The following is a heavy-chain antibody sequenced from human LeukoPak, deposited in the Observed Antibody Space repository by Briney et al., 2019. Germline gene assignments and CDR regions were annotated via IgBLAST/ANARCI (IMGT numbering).Heavy chain of an antibody. CDR3: ATRGVEMATINFFEC. J-gene: IGHJ4*02. D-gene: IGHD5-24*01. Sequence: ASVKVSCKASGYTFTNFYVHWVRQAPGQGLEWMAIINPGGGSTTYAQKFHGRVTMTRDTSTSTVYMELSSLRSEDTAVYYRATRGVEMATINFFECWGQGTLVTVSS. CDR2: INPGGGST. V-gene: IGHV1-46*01. CDR1: GYTFTNFY.